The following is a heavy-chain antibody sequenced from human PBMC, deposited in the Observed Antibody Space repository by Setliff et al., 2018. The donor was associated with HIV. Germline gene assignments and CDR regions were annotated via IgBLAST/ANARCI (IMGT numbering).Heavy chain of an antibody. Sequence: ASVKVSCKASGYTFTSYYMHWVRQAPGQGLEWMGIINPSGGSTSYAQKFQGRVTMTRDTSTSTVYMELSSLRSEDMAVYYCARATNYYDSSNYYMDVWGKGTTGTVS. CDR2: INPSGGST. CDR3: ARATNYYDSSNYYMDV. J-gene: IGHJ6*03. V-gene: IGHV1-46*01. CDR1: GYTFTSYY. D-gene: IGHD3-22*01.